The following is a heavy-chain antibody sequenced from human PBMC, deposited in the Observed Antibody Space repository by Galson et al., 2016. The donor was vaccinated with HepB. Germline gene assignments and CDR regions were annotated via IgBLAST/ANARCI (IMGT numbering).Heavy chain of an antibody. CDR2: IYPGDSDT. Sequence: QSGAEVKKPGESLKISCKGSGYTFTRYWIGWVRQMPGKGLESMGIIYPGDSDTRYSPSFEGQVTISADNSISTAYLQWSSLKASYTAIYYCARQRILGALDYWGQGTLVTVSS. D-gene: IGHD1-26*01. V-gene: IGHV5-51*01. CDR1: GYTFTRYW. J-gene: IGHJ4*02. CDR3: ARQRILGALDY.